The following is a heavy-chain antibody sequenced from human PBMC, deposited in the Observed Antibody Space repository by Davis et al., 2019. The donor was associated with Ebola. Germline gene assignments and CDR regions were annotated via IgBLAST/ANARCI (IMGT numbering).Heavy chain of an antibody. V-gene: IGHV1-69*13. J-gene: IGHJ6*02. Sequence: SVKVSCKASGYTFTSYAISWVRQAPGQGLEWMGGIIPIFGTANYAQKFQGRVTITADESTSTAYMELSSLRSEDTAVYYCARGTAKSIVATITHYYYGMDVWGQGTTVTVSS. CDR3: ARGTAKSIVATITHYYYGMDV. CDR1: GYTFTSYA. D-gene: IGHD5-12*01. CDR2: IIPIFGTA.